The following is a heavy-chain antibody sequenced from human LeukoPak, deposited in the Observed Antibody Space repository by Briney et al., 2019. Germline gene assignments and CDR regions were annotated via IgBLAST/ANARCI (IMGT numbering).Heavy chain of an antibody. V-gene: IGHV3-48*01. CDR2: ISSSSSTI. CDR3: ARVLHKRNYDSTTYYGY. J-gene: IGHJ4*02. CDR1: GFTFSSYS. Sequence: GGSLRLSCAASGFTFSSYSMNWVRQAPGKGLEWVSYISSSSSTIYYADSVKGRFTISRDNAKNSLYLQMNSLRAEDTAVYYCARVLHKRNYDSTTYYGYWGQGTLVAVSS. D-gene: IGHD3-22*01.